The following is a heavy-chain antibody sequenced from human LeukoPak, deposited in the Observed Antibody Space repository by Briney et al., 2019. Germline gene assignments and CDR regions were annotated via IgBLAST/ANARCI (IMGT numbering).Heavy chain of an antibody. J-gene: IGHJ4*02. D-gene: IGHD6-19*01. V-gene: IGHV4-59*01. CDR3: ARETSLAGFASGLGFNY. CDR1: GASTSSWY. Sequence: SETLSLTCTVSGASTSSWYWSWIRQPPGKGLEWIGYIYGSGNTNYNPSLKSRVTMSIDTSKNQFSLKLTSVTAADTATYYCARETSLAGFASGLGFNYWGQGILVTFSS. CDR2: IYGSGNT.